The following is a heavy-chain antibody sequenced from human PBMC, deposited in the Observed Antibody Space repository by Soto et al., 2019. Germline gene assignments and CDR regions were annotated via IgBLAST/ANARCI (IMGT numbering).Heavy chain of an antibody. J-gene: IGHJ6*01. CDR2: ISASNGNT. CDR3: ARDSVRYCRYGVWYQGYYYFAMDG. D-gene: IGHD2-8*01. CDR1: GYTFTSYG. Sequence: QVKLVQSGAEVKNSGASVKVSCKASGYTFTSYGFSWVRQAHGQGLEWMGWISASNGNTNYAQKLQGRVTMTTDTSTGTAYMELRSLRSDDTDNYYCARDSVRYCRYGVWYQGYYYFAMDGWGPGTTVTVSP. V-gene: IGHV1-18*01.